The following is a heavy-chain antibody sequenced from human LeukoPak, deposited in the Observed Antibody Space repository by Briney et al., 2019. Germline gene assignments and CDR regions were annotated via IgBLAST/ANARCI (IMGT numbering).Heavy chain of an antibody. CDR1: GFTFDDYT. J-gene: IGHJ4*02. D-gene: IGHD3-22*01. CDR3: ARGLNYYDNSGYMAY. V-gene: IGHV3-43*01. Sequence: PGGSLRLSCAASGFTFDDYTMHWVRQAPGKGLEWVSLISWDGGSTYYADSVKGRFTISRDNSKNTLFLQMNSLRAEDTAVYYCARGLNYYDNSGYMAYWGQGTLVTVSS. CDR2: ISWDGGST.